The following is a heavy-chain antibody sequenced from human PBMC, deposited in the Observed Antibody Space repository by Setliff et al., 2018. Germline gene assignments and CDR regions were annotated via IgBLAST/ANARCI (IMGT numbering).Heavy chain of an antibody. Sequence: GGSLRLSCAASGFNFSASTMNWVRQAPGKGLEWVSSISGRGSKIYHADSVKGRFTISRDDSKNTLYLQMNSLTVDDTAVYYCAKDLGDDGHYYYYMDVWGKGTTVTVSS. CDR3: AKDLGDDGHYYYYMDV. CDR2: ISGRGSKI. CDR1: GFNFSAST. V-gene: IGHV3-23*01. J-gene: IGHJ6*03. D-gene: IGHD4-17*01.